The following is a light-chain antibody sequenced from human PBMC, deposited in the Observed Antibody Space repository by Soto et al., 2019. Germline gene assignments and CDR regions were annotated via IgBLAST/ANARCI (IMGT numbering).Light chain of an antibody. CDR1: SGDVGSYDL. CDR2: EAS. V-gene: IGLV2-23*01. J-gene: IGLJ1*01. CDR3: CSYAGSYTFV. Sequence: QSVLTQPASVSGSPGQSITISCTGTSGDVGSYDLVSWFQHHPGRAPKLMIYEASKRPSGVSNRFSGSKSGNTASLTISGLQTEDEAHYFCCSYAGSYTFVFGIGTKVTVL.